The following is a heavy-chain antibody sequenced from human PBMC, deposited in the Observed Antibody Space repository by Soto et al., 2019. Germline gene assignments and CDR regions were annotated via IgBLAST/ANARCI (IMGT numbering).Heavy chain of an antibody. D-gene: IGHD3-9*01. Sequence: PSETLSLTCSVSGDSINSDKYYWGWIRQPPGKGLEWIGSIYYRGNTYYNPSLQTRVTISLDKSKSQFSLRLNSVTAADSAVYFCARLEGLATISYYFDFWGQGAQVTVYS. CDR1: GDSINSDKYY. CDR2: IYYRGNT. J-gene: IGHJ4*02. V-gene: IGHV4-39*01. CDR3: ARLEGLATISYYFDF.